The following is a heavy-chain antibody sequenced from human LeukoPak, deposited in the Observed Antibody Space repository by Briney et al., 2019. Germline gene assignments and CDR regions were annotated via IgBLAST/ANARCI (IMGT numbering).Heavy chain of an antibody. D-gene: IGHD3-22*01. CDR3: ARLTHSYYVDSSAYYPYYYMDV. V-gene: IGHV4-39*02. CDR1: GGPISSSDYY. J-gene: IGHJ6*03. Sequence: SETLFLTCSVSGGPISSSDYYWGWIRQPPGKGLEWIGRISYTGNTYYTPSLKSRVTISVDTSNNLFSLRLSSVTAGDTAVYYCARLTHSYYVDSSAYYPYYYMDVWGKGTTVTVSS. CDR2: ISYTGNT.